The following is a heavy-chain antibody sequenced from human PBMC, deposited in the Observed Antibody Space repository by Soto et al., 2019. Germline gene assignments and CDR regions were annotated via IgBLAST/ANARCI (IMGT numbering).Heavy chain of an antibody. V-gene: IGHV1-46*01. Sequence: QVQLVQSGAEVKKPGASMQVSCKASAYSFTTYYIHWVRQAPGQGLEWMGFINPSGGSTSYAQKFQGRVTMTRDTSTSTVYMELCSLRSEDTAVYYCARNDKSGLDYWGQGTLVTVSS. CDR2: INPSGGST. CDR3: ARNDKSGLDY. J-gene: IGHJ4*02. CDR1: AYSFTTYY. D-gene: IGHD1-1*01.